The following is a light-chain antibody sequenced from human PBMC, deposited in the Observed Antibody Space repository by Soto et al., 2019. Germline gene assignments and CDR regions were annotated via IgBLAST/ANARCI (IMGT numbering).Light chain of an antibody. Sequence: ILLTQSPSSLSASVGDRVTITCRASQGISSYLAWYQQKPGKAPKLLIYAASPLQSGVPSRFSGNGSGTDVTLTISSLQPEDFATYYCQQLNSYPITFGQWTRLEIK. CDR2: AAS. J-gene: IGKJ5*01. CDR1: QGISSY. V-gene: IGKV1-9*01. CDR3: QQLNSYPIT.